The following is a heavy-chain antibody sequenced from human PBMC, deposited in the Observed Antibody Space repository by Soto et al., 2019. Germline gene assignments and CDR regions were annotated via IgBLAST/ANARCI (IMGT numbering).Heavy chain of an antibody. V-gene: IGHV3-9*01. D-gene: IGHD5-18*01. J-gene: IGHJ6*02. CDR1: GFTFDDYA. Sequence: EVQLVESGGDLVQPGRSLRLSCAASGFTFDDYAMHWVRLAPGKGLEWVSGISWNSGDIYYADSVKGRFTISRDNAKNSLYLQMNSLRPDDTAMYYCAKDAIHVLLGYTHGAGGMDVWGQGTTFTVSS. CDR2: ISWNSGDI. CDR3: AKDAIHVLLGYTHGAGGMDV.